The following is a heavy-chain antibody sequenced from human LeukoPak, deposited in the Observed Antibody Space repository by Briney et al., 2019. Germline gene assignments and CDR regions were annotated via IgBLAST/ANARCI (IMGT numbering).Heavy chain of an antibody. CDR2: ISYDGSNK. V-gene: IGHV3-30*18. J-gene: IGHJ4*02. CDR3: AKEGVMGTAIRRYFDY. Sequence: GGSLRLSCAASGFTFSSYGMHWVRQAPGKGLEWVAVISYDGSNKYYADSVKGRFTISRDNSKNTLYLQMNSLRAEDTAVYYCAKEGVMGTAIRRYFDYWGQGTLVTVSS. CDR1: GFTFSSYG. D-gene: IGHD5-18*01.